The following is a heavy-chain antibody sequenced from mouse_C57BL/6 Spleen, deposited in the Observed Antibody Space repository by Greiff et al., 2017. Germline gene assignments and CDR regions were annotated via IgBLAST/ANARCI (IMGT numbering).Heavy chain of an antibody. V-gene: IGHV1-59*01. Sequence: QVQLQQSGAELVRPGTSVKLSCKASGYTFTSYWMHWVKQRPGQGLEWIGVIDPSDSYTNYNQKFKGKATLTVDTSSSTAYMQLSSLTSEDSAVYYCARSAYYYGSSPAWFAYWAQGTLVTVSA. J-gene: IGHJ3*01. D-gene: IGHD1-1*01. CDR3: ARSAYYYGSSPAWFAY. CDR1: GYTFTSYW. CDR2: IDPSDSYT.